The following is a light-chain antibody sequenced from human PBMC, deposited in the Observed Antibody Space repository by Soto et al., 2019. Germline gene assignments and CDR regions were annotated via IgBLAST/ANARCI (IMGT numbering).Light chain of an antibody. CDR3: MQDLQAPLFT. CDR2: LGS. V-gene: IGKV2-28*01. J-gene: IGKJ3*01. Sequence: DIVMTQSPLYLPVTPGEPASISCRSSQSLLHSDGYNYLDWYLQKPGQSPQLLIYLGSNRASGGPDRFSGSGSGTEFTLQISSVEAEDVGVYYCMQDLQAPLFTFGRGTKVDLK. CDR1: QSLLHSDGYNY.